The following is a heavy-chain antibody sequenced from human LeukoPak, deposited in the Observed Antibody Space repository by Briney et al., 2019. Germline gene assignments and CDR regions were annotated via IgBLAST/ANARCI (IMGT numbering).Heavy chain of an antibody. D-gene: IGHD3-10*01. J-gene: IGHJ5*02. CDR1: GYTFTSYY. Sequence: GASVKVSCKASGYTFTSYYMHWVRQAPGQGLEWMGIINPNAGGTNYAQKFQGRVTMTRDTSTSTVYMELSSLRSEDTAVYYCARDSQEGFGELSPFDPWGQGTLVTVSS. CDR3: ARDSQEGFGELSPFDP. CDR2: INPNAGGT. V-gene: IGHV1-46*01.